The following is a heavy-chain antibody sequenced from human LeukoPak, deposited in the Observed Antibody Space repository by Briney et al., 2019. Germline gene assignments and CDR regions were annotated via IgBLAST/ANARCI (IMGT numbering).Heavy chain of an antibody. J-gene: IGHJ4*02. Sequence: SETLYLTCAVSGYSISSGYYWGWIRQPPGKGLEWIGSIYHSGSTYYNPSLKSRVTISVDTSKNQFSLKLSSVTAADTAVYYCARQWSTLSGSYYNVDFDYWGQGTLVTVSS. CDR2: IYHSGST. CDR1: GYSISSGYY. CDR3: ARQWSTLSGSYYNVDFDY. V-gene: IGHV4-38-2*01. D-gene: IGHD3-10*01.